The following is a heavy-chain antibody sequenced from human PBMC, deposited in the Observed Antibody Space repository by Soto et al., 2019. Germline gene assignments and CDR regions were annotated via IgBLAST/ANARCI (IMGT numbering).Heavy chain of an antibody. CDR1: RASIYTYS. CDR3: ATIVGANDY. Sequence: SETLSLTCTVSRASIYTYSWTWIRQPAGKGLQWIGHIYSSGSPNYSPSLKSRVSMSVDSSKNQISLKLSSVTAADTAVYYCATIVGANDYWGQGALVTVSS. J-gene: IGHJ4*02. D-gene: IGHD1-26*01. V-gene: IGHV4-4*07. CDR2: IYSSGSP.